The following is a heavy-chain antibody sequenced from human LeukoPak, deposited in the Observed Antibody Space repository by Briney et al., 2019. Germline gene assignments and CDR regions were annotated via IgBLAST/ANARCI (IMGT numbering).Heavy chain of an antibody. J-gene: IGHJ3*02. D-gene: IGHD4-23*01. V-gene: IGHV3-30-3*01. CDR3: ARDFGGNSWFNAFDI. Sequence: GGSLRLSCAASGFTFSSYAMHWVRQAPGKGLEWVAVISYDGSNKYYADSVKGRFTISRDNSKNTLYLQMNSLRAEDTAVYYCARDFGGNSWFNAFDIWGQGTMVTVSS. CDR1: GFTFSSYA. CDR2: ISYDGSNK.